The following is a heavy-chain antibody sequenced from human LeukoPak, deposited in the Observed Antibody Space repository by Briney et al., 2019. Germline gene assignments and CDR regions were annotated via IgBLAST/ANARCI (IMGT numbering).Heavy chain of an antibody. D-gene: IGHD3-16*01. CDR1: GDSINSGKW. CDR2: IYHSGTT. Sequence: SETLSLTCAVSGDSINSGKWWTWVRRPPGNGLEWIGEIYHSGTTNYNPSLKSRVTISLDKSKNQFSVKLTSVTAADTAVYYCAMNGGTTNFAYWGQGTLVTVSS. V-gene: IGHV4-4*02. CDR3: AMNGGTTNFAY. J-gene: IGHJ4*02.